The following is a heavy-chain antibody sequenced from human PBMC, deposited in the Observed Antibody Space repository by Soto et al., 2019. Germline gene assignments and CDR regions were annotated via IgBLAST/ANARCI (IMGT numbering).Heavy chain of an antibody. Sequence: ETLSLTCPVSGGSISSYYWSWIRQPAGKGLEWSGRIYTSGSTNYNPSLKRRVTMSVDTSKNQFSLTLSSVTAADTAVSYCAREATNGYYYYYGMDVWGQGTTVTVYS. J-gene: IGHJ6*02. D-gene: IGHD5-12*01. CDR1: GGSISSYY. V-gene: IGHV4-4*07. CDR2: IYTSGST. CDR3: AREATNGYYYYYGMDV.